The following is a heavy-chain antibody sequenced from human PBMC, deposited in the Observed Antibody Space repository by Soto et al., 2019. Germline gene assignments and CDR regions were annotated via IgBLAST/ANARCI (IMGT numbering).Heavy chain of an antibody. CDR1: GDTFTNYE. Sequence: QVQLVQSGAEVKKPGASVMVSCEASGDTFTNYEINWVRQATGQGLELLGWVSLNTGNTGYAQRFQGSVPMTATPSISTAYMELSSLRSEDTAVYYCATVPRGSRYFYYLDVWGKGNTVIVSS. J-gene: IGHJ6*03. CDR3: ATVPRGSRYFYYLDV. CDR2: VSLNTGNT. D-gene: IGHD3-16*01. V-gene: IGHV1-8*01.